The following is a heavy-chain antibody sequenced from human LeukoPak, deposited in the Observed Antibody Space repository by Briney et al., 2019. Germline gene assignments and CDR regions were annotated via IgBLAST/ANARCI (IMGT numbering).Heavy chain of an antibody. CDR3: ARGLTALPHYFDY. J-gene: IGHJ4*02. CDR2: INHSGST. Sequence: PSETLSLTCAVYGGSFRVYYWSWLRQPPGKGLEWIGEINHSGSTNYNPSLKSRVTISVDTSKNQFSLKLSSVTAADTAVYYCARGLTALPHYFDYWSQGTLVTVSS. V-gene: IGHV4-34*01. CDR1: GGSFRVYY. D-gene: IGHD5-18*01.